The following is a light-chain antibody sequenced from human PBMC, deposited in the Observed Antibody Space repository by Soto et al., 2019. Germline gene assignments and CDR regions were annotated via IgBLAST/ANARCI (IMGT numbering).Light chain of an antibody. CDR1: RSDVGGDNY. Sequence: QSALTQPASVSGSPGQSITISCTGTRSDVGGDNYVSWYQQYPGKAPKLMIYDVSNRPSGVSNRFSGSKSGNTASLTISGLQAEDEADYYCSSHTIFTTGVFGTGTKLTVL. V-gene: IGLV2-14*01. CDR2: DVS. J-gene: IGLJ1*01. CDR3: SSHTIFTTGV.